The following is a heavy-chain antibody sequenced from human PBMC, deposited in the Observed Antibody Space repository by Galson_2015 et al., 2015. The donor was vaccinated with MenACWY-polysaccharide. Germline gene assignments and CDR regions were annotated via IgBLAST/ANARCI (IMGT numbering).Heavy chain of an antibody. D-gene: IGHD1-26*01. CDR2: ISWNSGSI. J-gene: IGHJ4*02. V-gene: IGHV3-9*01. Sequence: SLRLSCAASGFTFDDYAMHWVRQAPGKGLEWVSGISWNSGSIGYADSVKGRFTISRDNAKNSLYLQMNSLRAEDTAVYYCAREVAELPTDYWGQGTLVTVSS. CDR1: GFTFDDYA. CDR3: AREVAELPTDY.